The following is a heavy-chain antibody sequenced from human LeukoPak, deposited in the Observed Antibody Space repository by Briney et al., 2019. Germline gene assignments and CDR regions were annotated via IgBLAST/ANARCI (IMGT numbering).Heavy chain of an antibody. CDR2: IFFSGST. Sequence: SQTLSLTCTVSGGSIGSGDYYWSWIRQPPGKGLEWIGYIFFSGSTYYNTSLKSRVTISIDTSKNQFSLKLSSVTAADTAVYYCARDRVSLEAFDIWGQGTVVTVSS. CDR3: ARDRVSLEAFDI. D-gene: IGHD3-3*01. CDR1: GGSIGSGDYY. J-gene: IGHJ3*02. V-gene: IGHV4-30-4*01.